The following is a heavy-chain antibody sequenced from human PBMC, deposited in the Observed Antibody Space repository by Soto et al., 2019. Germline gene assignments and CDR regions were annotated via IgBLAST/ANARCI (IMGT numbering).Heavy chain of an antibody. V-gene: IGHV4-59*08. CDR3: ARHGTRLVITGANWFDP. D-gene: IGHD3-9*01. CDR1: GGSISSYY. Sequence: PSETLSLTCTVSGGSISSYYWSWIRQPPGKGQEWIGYIYYSGSTNYNPSLKSRVTISVDTSKNQFSLKLSSVTAADTAVYYCARHGTRLVITGANWFDPWGQGTLVTVSS. J-gene: IGHJ5*02. CDR2: IYYSGST.